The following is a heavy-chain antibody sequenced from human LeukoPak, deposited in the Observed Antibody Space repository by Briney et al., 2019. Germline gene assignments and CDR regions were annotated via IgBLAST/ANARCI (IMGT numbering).Heavy chain of an antibody. J-gene: IGHJ4*02. CDR2: IGSSGNIM. V-gene: IGHV3-48*03. Sequence: GGSLRLSCAASGSTFSSYGMNWVRQAPGKGLEWVSYIGSSGNIMNYADSVKGRFTISRDNAKNSLYLQMNSLRAEDTAVYYCANHPLDYWGQGTLVTVSS. CDR3: ANHPLDY. CDR1: GSTFSSYG.